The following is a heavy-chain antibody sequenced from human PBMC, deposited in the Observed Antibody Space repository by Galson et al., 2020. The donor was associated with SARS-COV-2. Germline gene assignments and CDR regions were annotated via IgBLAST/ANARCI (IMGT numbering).Heavy chain of an antibody. J-gene: IGHJ4*02. D-gene: IGHD6-19*01. V-gene: IGHV4-30-4*01. CDR3: ARSTVAGTFDY. CDR2: IHHIGST. Sequence: ETSETLSLTCTVSDASISTGDYYWTWIRQPPGKDLEWIGYIHHIGSTFYNPSLKSRLTISIDTSKNQFSLKLGSVTATDTAVYYCARSTVAGTFDYWGQGTLVTVSS. CDR1: DASISTGDYY.